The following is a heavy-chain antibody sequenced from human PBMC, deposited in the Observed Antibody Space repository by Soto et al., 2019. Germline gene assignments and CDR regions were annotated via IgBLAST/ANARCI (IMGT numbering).Heavy chain of an antibody. Sequence: QVQLVQSGAEVKKPGSSVKVSCKASGGTFSSYAISWVRQAPGQGLEWMGGIIPIFGTANYAQKFQGRVTITADESTSTAYMELSSLRSEYTAVYYCARDRVRATGGFYYYYGMDVWGQGTTVTVSS. CDR2: IIPIFGTA. D-gene: IGHD1-26*01. CDR1: GGTFSSYA. V-gene: IGHV1-69*01. J-gene: IGHJ6*02. CDR3: ARDRVRATGGFYYYYGMDV.